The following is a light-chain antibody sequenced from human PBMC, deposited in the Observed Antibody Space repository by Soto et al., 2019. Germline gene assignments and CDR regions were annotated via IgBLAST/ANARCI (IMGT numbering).Light chain of an antibody. CDR3: QQYNNWTIT. CDR2: GAS. Sequence: EIVMTQSPATLSVSPGERATLSSRASQSVSSNLAWYQQKPGQAPRLLIYGASTRETGIPARFSGSGSGTEFTLTISSLQSEDFAVYYCQQYNNWTITFGQGTRLEIK. CDR1: QSVSSN. V-gene: IGKV3-15*01. J-gene: IGKJ5*01.